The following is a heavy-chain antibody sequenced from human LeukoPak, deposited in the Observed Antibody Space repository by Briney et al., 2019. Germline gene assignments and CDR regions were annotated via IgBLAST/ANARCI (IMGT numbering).Heavy chain of an antibody. J-gene: IGHJ4*02. V-gene: IGHV4-59*01. Sequence: PSETLSLTCTVSGGSISSYYWSWIRQPPGKGLEWIGYIYYSGSTNYNPSLKSRVTISVDTSKNQFSLKLSSVTAADTAVYYCARIVYYDFWSGYYMDYWGQGTLVTVSS. D-gene: IGHD3-3*01. CDR1: GGSISSYY. CDR3: ARIVYYDFWSGYYMDY. CDR2: IYYSGST.